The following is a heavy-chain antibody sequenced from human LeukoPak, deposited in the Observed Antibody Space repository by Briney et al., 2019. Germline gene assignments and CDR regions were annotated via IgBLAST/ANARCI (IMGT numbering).Heavy chain of an antibody. Sequence: ASVKVSCKASGYTFTSYAISWVRQAPGQGLEWMGRIIPILGIANYAQKFQGRVTITADKSTSTAYMELSSLRSEDTAVYYCARSSGYASHNWFDPWGQGTLVTVSS. J-gene: IGHJ5*02. D-gene: IGHD5-12*01. V-gene: IGHV1-69*04. CDR1: GYTFTSYA. CDR3: ARSSGYASHNWFDP. CDR2: IIPILGIA.